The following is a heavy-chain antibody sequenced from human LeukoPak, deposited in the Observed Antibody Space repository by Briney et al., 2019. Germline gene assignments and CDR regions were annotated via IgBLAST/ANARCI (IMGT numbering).Heavy chain of an antibody. CDR3: VRSRGYSYGYSYYFDY. V-gene: IGHV5-51*01. CDR1: GYSFTTNW. Sequence: GESLKISCKGSGYSFTTNWIGWVRQMPGKGLEWMGIIYPGDSETSYSPSFQGQVTISADKSISTAYVQWSSLKASDTAMYYCVRSRGYSYGYSYYFDYWGQGTLVTVSS. J-gene: IGHJ4*02. CDR2: IYPGDSET. D-gene: IGHD5-18*01.